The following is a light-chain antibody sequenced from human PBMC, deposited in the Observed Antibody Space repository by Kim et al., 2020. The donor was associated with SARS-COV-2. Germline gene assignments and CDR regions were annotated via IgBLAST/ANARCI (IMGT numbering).Light chain of an antibody. CDR2: EDN. V-gene: IGLV6-57*03. CDR1: GGSSASNY. CDR3: QSYDTTIV. Sequence: GKTVTISCARSGGSSASNYVQWYQQRPGSALTTVIYEDNQRPSGVPDRFSGSVDSSSNSASLTSSGLKAEDEADYYCQSYDTTIVFGGGTQLTVL. J-gene: IGLJ3*02.